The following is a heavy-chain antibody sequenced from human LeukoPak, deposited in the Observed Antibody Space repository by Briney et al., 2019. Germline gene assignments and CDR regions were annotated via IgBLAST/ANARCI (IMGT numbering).Heavy chain of an antibody. CDR1: GFTFSSYA. CDR2: ISYDGSNK. CDR3: ARESSGYYLDY. D-gene: IGHD3-22*01. Sequence: GRSLRLSCAASGFTFSSYAMHLVRQAPGKGLEWVAVISYDGSNKYYADSVKGRFTISRDNSKNTLYLQMNSLRAEDTAVYYCARESSGYYLDYWGQGTLVTVSS. V-gene: IGHV3-30-3*01. J-gene: IGHJ4*02.